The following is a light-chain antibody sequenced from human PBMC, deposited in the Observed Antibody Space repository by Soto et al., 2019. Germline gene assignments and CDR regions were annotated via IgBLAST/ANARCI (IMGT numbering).Light chain of an antibody. CDR2: GAS. CDR3: QQLKSYPLT. J-gene: IGKJ4*01. Sequence: DIVMTQSPGTLSVSPGERATLSCRASQSVGNNLAWYQQKPGQAPRLLIHGASTRATGIPARFSGSGSGTEFTLTISSLQSEDFGTYYCQQLKSYPLTCGGGTKVEIK. CDR1: QSVGNN. V-gene: IGKV3-15*01.